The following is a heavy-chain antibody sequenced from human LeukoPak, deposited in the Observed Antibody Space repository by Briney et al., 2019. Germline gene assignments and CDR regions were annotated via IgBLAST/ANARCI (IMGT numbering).Heavy chain of an antibody. CDR1: GFTFSSFA. D-gene: IGHD6-19*01. CDR3: TKELHVAVAVADYYYFYMDV. CDR2: INGGGNTT. V-gene: IGHV3-23*01. Sequence: PGGSLRLSCEASGFTFSSFAMGWVRQSPGKGLEWLSTINGGGNTTFYADSVKGRFTISRDNSKNTLYLHMDSLRPDDTAIYYCTKELHVAVAVADYYYFYMDVWGRGTAVTVSS. J-gene: IGHJ6*03.